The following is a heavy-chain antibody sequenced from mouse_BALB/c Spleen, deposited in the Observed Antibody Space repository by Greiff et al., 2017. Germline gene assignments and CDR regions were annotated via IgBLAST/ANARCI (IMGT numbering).Heavy chain of an antibody. J-gene: IGHJ4*01. CDR1: GFNIKDTY. CDR2: IDPANGNT. D-gene: IGHD1-2*01. Sequence: VQLKQSGAELVKPGASVKLSCTASGFNIKDTYMHWVKQRPEQGLEWIGRIDPANGNTKYDPKFQGKATITADTSSNTAYLQLSSLTSEDTAVYYCAITTASYAMDYWGQGTSVTVSS. V-gene: IGHV14-3*02. CDR3: AITTASYAMDY.